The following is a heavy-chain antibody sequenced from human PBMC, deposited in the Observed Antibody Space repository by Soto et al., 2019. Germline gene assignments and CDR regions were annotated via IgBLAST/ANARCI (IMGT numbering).Heavy chain of an antibody. CDR2: IYSGGST. CDR3: ARNVPPGAYGMDV. J-gene: IGHJ6*02. CDR1: GFTVSSNY. D-gene: IGHD3-10*01. Sequence: EVQLVESGGGLVQPGGSLRLSCAASGFTVSSNYMSWVRQAPGKGLEWVSVIYSGGSTYYADSVKGRFTISRDNSKNTLYLQMNSLRAEDTAVYYCARNVPPGAYGMDVWGQGTTVTVSS. V-gene: IGHV3-66*01.